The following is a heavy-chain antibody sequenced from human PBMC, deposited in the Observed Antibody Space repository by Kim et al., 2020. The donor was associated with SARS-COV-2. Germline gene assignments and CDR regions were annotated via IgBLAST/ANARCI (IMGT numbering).Heavy chain of an antibody. J-gene: IGHJ4*02. CDR2: ISSGGDVI. V-gene: IGHV3-48*03. CDR3: ARDAAFDY. CDR1: GFTFSSYE. D-gene: IGHD6-13*01. Sequence: GGSLRLSCAASGFTFSSYEMNWVRQAPGKGLECVSYISSGGDVIYYADSVKGRFTISRDNAKNSLYLQMNSLRAEDTAVYYCARDAAFDYWGQGTLVTVS.